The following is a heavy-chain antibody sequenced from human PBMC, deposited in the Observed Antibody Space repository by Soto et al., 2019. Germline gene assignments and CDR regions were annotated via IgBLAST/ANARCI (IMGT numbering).Heavy chain of an antibody. CDR2: ISYDGSNK. CDR1: GFTFSSYA. J-gene: IGHJ6*02. V-gene: IGHV3-30-3*01. Sequence: GGSLRLSCAASGFTFSSYAMHWVRQAPGKGLEWVAVISYDGSNKYYADSVKGRFTISRDNSKNTLYLQMNSLRAEDTAVYYCARTKPNYCSSTSCGMDVWGQGTTVTVPS. CDR3: ARTKPNYCSSTSCGMDV. D-gene: IGHD2-2*01.